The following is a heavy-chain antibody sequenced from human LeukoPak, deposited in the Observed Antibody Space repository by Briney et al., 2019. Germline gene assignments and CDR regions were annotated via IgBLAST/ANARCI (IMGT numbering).Heavy chain of an antibody. CDR2: IIPILGIA. Sequence: ASVKVSCKASGGTFSSYAISWVRQAPGQGLEWMGRIIPILGIANYAQKFQGRVTITADKSTSTAYMELSSLRSEDTAVYYCAVVDNSGWYWHDYWGQGTLVTVSS. CDR3: AVVDNSGWYWHDY. CDR1: GGTFSSYA. V-gene: IGHV1-69*04. D-gene: IGHD6-19*01. J-gene: IGHJ4*02.